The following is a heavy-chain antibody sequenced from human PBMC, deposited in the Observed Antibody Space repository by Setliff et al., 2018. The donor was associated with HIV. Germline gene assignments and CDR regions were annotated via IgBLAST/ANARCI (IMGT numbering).Heavy chain of an antibody. V-gene: IGHV1-2*02. CDR2: INPNSGGT. Sequence: ASVKVSCKASGYTFIGDYMHWVRQAPGQRLEWMGWINPNSGGTNFAQKFQGRVTMTRDTSISTAYMELSRLRSDDTAVYYCARGGLATGAFDIWGQGTMVTVSS. J-gene: IGHJ3*02. CDR1: GYTFIGDY. D-gene: IGHD5-12*01. CDR3: ARGGLATGAFDI.